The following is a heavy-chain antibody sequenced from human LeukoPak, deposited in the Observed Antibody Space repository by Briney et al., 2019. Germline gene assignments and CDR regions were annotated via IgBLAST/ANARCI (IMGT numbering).Heavy chain of an antibody. CDR1: GGSVSDYY. CDR3: ASRKLGNDY. J-gene: IGHJ4*02. CDR2: IYHTGST. Sequence: RASETLSLTCTISGGSVSDYYWSWIRQSPGKGLEWIGYIYHTGSTSYSPSLKSRVTISADTSQSQFSLKLSSVTAADTAVYYCASRKLGNDYWGQGTLVTVSS. V-gene: IGHV4-59*02. D-gene: IGHD7-27*01.